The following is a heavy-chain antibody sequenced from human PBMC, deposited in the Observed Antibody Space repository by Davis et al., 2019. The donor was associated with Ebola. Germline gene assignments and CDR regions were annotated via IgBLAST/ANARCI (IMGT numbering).Heavy chain of an antibody. Sequence: GESLKISCAASGFTFSGYYMHWIRQPPGKGLEWVSYISSTGSSIYYADSVKGRFTISRHNSKSTLYLQMNSLRAEDTAVYYCARYGYSYGYGYWGQGTLVTVSS. CDR2: ISSTGSSI. J-gene: IGHJ4*02. CDR1: GFTFSGYY. V-gene: IGHV3-11*01. D-gene: IGHD5-18*01. CDR3: ARYGYSYGYGY.